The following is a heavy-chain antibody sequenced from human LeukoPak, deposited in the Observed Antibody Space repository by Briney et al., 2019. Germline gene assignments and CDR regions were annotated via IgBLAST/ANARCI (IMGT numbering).Heavy chain of an antibody. CDR1: GFTFTNYS. CDR2: ITSSGTYT. J-gene: IGHJ6*03. D-gene: IGHD5-12*01. CDR3: ARDPYSGNYGAYYYYYMDV. Sequence: GGSLRLSCVDSGFTFTNYSMNWVRQAPGKAMEWVSSITSSGTYTFYADSVKGRFTISRDNAKNSLFLQMDSLGPEDTAVYFCARDPYSGNYGAYYYYYMDVWGKGTTVTISS. V-gene: IGHV3-21*01.